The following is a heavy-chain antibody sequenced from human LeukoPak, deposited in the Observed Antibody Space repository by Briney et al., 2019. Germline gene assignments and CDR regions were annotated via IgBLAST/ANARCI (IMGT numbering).Heavy chain of an antibody. J-gene: IGHJ4*02. Sequence: GGSLRLSCAASGFTFSSFSLTWVRQAPGKGLEWLSYISFNSETTSYADSVKGRFTSSRDYAKNSLYLQMNSLRAEDTAVYYCARVGGYAFDYWGQGTLVTVSS. CDR1: GFTFSSFS. V-gene: IGHV3-48*04. D-gene: IGHD5-12*01. CDR2: ISFNSETT. CDR3: ARVGGYAFDY.